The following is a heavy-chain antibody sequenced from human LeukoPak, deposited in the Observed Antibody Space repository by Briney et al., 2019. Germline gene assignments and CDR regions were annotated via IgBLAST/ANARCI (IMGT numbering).Heavy chain of an antibody. CDR1: GFTFSSYA. D-gene: IGHD2/OR15-2a*01. V-gene: IGHV3-23*01. CDR3: AKDLEYSFDY. CDR2: ISATGGST. J-gene: IGHJ4*02. Sequence: AGGSLRLSCAASGFTFSSYAMSWVRQAPGKGLEWVSGISATGGSTYYADSVKGRFTISRDNSKNTLYLQMNRLRVEDTAVYFCAKDLEYSFDYWGQGTLVTVSS.